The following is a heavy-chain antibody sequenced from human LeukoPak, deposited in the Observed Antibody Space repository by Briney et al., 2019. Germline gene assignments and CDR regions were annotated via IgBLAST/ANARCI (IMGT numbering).Heavy chain of an antibody. CDR3: ARSRGYFDY. Sequence: SETLSLTCTVSGGSISSYYWSWIQQPPGKGLEWIGYIYYSGSTNYNPSLKSRVTISVDTSKNQFSLKLSSVTAADTALYYCARSRGYFDYWGQGTLVTVSS. CDR1: GGSISSYY. D-gene: IGHD6-13*01. V-gene: IGHV4-59*01. CDR2: IYYSGST. J-gene: IGHJ4*02.